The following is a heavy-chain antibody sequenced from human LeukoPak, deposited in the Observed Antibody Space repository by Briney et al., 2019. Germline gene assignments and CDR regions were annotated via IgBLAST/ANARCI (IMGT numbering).Heavy chain of an antibody. CDR1: VGTLSSYA. J-gene: IGHJ6*03. D-gene: IGHD1-26*01. Sequence: SVKVSCKPSVGTLSSYAISWVRPAPRQGREWMGGIIPIFGTANYAQKFQGRVTITADKSTSTAYMELRSLRSDDTAVYYCAFSSYYLQGNYYYMDVWGKGTTVTVSS. CDR2: IIPIFGTA. CDR3: AFSSYYLQGNYYYMDV. V-gene: IGHV1-69*06.